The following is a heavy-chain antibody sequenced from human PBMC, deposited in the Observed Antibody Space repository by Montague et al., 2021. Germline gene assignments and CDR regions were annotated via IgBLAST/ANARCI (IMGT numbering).Heavy chain of an antibody. V-gene: IGHV3-23*01. J-gene: IGHJ5*02. CDR2: ITSGCST. CDR1: GFTFSSYA. CDR3: TKDQDDYGDYVDWVDT. D-gene: IGHD4-17*01. Sequence: SLRLSCAASGFTFSSYAMSRVRQAPGKGLKWVSSITSGCSTYSADSVTGRSTIPSDNSKNMRHLQMNSLSAEDTAEYYCTKDQDDYGDYVDWVDTWGQGTLVTVSS.